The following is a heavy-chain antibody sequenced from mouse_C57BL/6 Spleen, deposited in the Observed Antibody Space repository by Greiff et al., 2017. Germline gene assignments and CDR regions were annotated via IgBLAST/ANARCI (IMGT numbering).Heavy chain of an antibody. CDR1: GYTFTSYW. J-gene: IGHJ2*01. V-gene: IGHV1-55*01. D-gene: IGHD1-1*01. Sequence: QVQLQQPGAELVKPGASVKMSCKASGYTFTSYWITWVKQRPGQGLEWIGDIYPGSGSTNYNEKFKSKATLTVETSSSTAYMQLSSLTSEDSAVYYCARGGYYGSSLYYFDYWGQGTTLTVSS. CDR2: IYPGSGST. CDR3: ARGGYYGSSLYYFDY.